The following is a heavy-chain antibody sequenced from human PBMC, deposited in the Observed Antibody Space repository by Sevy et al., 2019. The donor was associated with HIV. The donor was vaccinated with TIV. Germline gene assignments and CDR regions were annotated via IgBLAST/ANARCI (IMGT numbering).Heavy chain of an antibody. V-gene: IGHV3-48*03. J-gene: IGHJ6*02. CDR3: ARDGYYGSGSNRYYYYGMDV. CDR1: GFTFSSYE. D-gene: IGHD3-10*01. CDR2: ISSSGSTI. Sequence: GGSLRLSCEASGFTFSSYEMNWVRQAPGKGLEWVSYISSSGSTIYYADSVKGRFTISRDNAKNSLYLQMNSLRAEDTAVYYCARDGYYGSGSNRYYYYGMDVWGQGTTVTVSS.